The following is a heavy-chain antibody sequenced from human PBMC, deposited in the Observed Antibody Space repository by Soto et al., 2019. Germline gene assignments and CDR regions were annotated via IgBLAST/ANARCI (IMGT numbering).Heavy chain of an antibody. D-gene: IGHD6-19*01. Sequence: GGSLRLSCAASGFTFSSYAMHWVRQAPGKGLEWVAVISYDGSNKYYAGSVKGRFTISRDNSKNTLYLQMNSLRPEDTAVFYCARDSGYISGWYFYFDYWGQGTLVTVSS. CDR3: ARDSGYISGWYFYFDY. J-gene: IGHJ4*02. CDR1: GFTFSSYA. CDR2: ISYDGSNK. V-gene: IGHV3-30-3*01.